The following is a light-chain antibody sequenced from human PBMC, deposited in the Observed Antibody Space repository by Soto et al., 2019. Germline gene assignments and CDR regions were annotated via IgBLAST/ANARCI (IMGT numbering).Light chain of an antibody. V-gene: IGKV3-20*01. CDR1: HTFRNNY. Sequence: EFVLTQSPGTLSLSPGERATLSCRASHTFRNNYLAWYHQKPGQAPRLLIYGASPRATGISVRFSGSGSGTEFTLTISSLQPDDFATYYCQHYNSYSEAFGQGTKV. CDR3: QHYNSYSEA. CDR2: GAS. J-gene: IGKJ1*01.